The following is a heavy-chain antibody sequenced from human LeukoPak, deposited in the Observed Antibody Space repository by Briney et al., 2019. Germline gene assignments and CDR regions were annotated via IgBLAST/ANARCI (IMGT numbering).Heavy chain of an antibody. CDR3: ARDGIVVVPAAIYYYYGMDV. V-gene: IGHV4-38-2*02. J-gene: IGHJ6*04. D-gene: IGHD2-2*01. CDR1: GYSISSGYY. CDR2: IYHSGST. Sequence: PSETLSLTCAVSGYSISSGYYWGWIRQPPGKGLEWIGSIYHSGSTYYNPSLKSRVTISVDTSKNQFSLKLSSVTAADTAVYYCARDGIVVVPAAIYYYYGMDVGGKGTTVTVSS.